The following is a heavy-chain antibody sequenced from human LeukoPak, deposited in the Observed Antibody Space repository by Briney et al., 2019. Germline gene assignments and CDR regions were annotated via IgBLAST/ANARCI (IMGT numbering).Heavy chain of an antibody. Sequence: SETLSLTCTVSGDSISSYYWSWIRQPPRKGLEWIGYIYYSGSSNYNPSLKSRVTISVDTSKNQVSLKLSSVTAADTAVYYCVRAKKAVAGFFDYWGQGPLVTVSS. D-gene: IGHD6-19*01. J-gene: IGHJ4*02. CDR3: VRAKKAVAGFFDY. CDR2: IYYSGSS. CDR1: GDSISSYY. V-gene: IGHV4-59*01.